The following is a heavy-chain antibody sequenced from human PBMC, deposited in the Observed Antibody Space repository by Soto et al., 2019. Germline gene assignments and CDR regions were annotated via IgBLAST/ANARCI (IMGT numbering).Heavy chain of an antibody. CDR1: GGTFSSYA. J-gene: IGHJ4*02. CDR3: AKRRDGYNGPFDY. CDR2: IIPIFGTA. V-gene: IGHV1-69*01. D-gene: IGHD5-12*01. Sequence: QVQLVQSGAEVKKPGSSVKVSCKDSGGTFSSYAISWVRQAPGQGLEWMGGIIPIFGTANYAQKFQGRVTITADESTSTAYMELSSLRSEDTDVYYCAKRRDGYNGPFDYWGQGTLVTVSS.